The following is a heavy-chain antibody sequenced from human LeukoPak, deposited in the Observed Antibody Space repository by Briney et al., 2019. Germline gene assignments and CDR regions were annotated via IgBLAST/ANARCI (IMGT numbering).Heavy chain of an antibody. D-gene: IGHD3-22*01. CDR3: ATWGYYDSSGYSPDFDY. J-gene: IGHJ4*02. CDR1: GFTFSSYE. V-gene: IGHV3-48*03. CDR2: ISSSGSTI. Sequence: PGGSLRLSCAASGFTFSSYEMNWVRQAPGKGLEWVSYISSSGSTICYADSVKGRFTISRDNAKNSLYLQMNSLRAEDTAVYYCATWGYYDSSGYSPDFDYWGQGTLVTVSS.